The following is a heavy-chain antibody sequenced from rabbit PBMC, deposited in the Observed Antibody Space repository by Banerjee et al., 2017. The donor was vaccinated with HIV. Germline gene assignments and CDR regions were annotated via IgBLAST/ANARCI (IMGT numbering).Heavy chain of an antibody. J-gene: IGHJ6*01. CDR1: GFSFSSSYY. Sequence: QEQLEESGGDLVKPEGSLTLTCTASGFSFSSSYYMCWVRQAPGKGLEWIACIDTGSGSTYYATWAKGRFTISKTSSTTVTLQMTSLTAADTATYFCARDSGYAGYGYPTWGQGTLVTVS. CDR2: IDTGSGST. CDR3: ARDSGYAGYGYPT. D-gene: IGHD6-1*01. V-gene: IGHV1S45*01.